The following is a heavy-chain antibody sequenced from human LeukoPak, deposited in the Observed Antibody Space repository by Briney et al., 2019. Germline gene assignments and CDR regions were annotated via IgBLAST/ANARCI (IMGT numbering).Heavy chain of an antibody. D-gene: IGHD3-9*01. CDR1: GGSFSGCY. CDR3: ARGQHYDVLTGRFFNWFDP. CDR2: INHSGST. V-gene: IGHV4-34*01. Sequence: PSETLSLTCAVYGGSFSGCYWSWIRQPPGKGLEWIGEINHSGSTNYNPSVKSRVTISLDTSNNQFSLKLTSVTAADTAVYCARGQHYDVLTGRFFNWFDPWGQGTLVTVSS. J-gene: IGHJ5*02.